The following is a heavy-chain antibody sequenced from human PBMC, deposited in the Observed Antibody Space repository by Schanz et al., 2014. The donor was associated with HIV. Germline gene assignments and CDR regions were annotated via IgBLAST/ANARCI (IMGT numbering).Heavy chain of an antibody. CDR1: GFTFSDYA. Sequence: EVRLVESGGGSVQPGGSLRLSCEASGFTFSDYAMSWARQAPGKGLQWVSTINGDRTYYTGSVKGRFTISRDNSKNTLYLQMNSLRAEDTAVYYCAKGQRGIVRGDIDYWGQGTLVTVSS. V-gene: IGHV3-23*04. CDR3: AKGQRGIVRGDIDY. D-gene: IGHD3-10*01. CDR2: INGDRT. J-gene: IGHJ4*02.